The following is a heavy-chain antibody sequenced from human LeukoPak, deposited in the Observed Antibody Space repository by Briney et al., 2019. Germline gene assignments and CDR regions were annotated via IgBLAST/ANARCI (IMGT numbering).Heavy chain of an antibody. CDR2: IYYNGNT. CDR1: GGSISSYY. CDR3: ARVTGYMIEDYFDY. V-gene: IGHV4-59*01. J-gene: IGHJ4*02. Sequence: SETLSLTCTVSGGSISSYYWSWIRQPAGKGLEWIGSIYYNGNTYYNPSLKSRVTISVDTSKNQFSLKLTSVTAADTAVYYCARVTGYMIEDYFDYWGQGTLVTVSS. D-gene: IGHD3-22*01.